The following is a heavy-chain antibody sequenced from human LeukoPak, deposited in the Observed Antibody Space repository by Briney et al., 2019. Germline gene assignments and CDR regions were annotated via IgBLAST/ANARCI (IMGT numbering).Heavy chain of an antibody. CDR2: ISGSGGST. CDR1: GFTFSSYA. Sequence: GGSLRLSCAASGFTFSSYAMSWVRQAPGKGLEWVSAISGSGGSTYYADSVKGRFTISRDNSKNTLYLQMDSLRAEDTAIYYCTRVGYIDEGIDYWGQGTLVTVSS. D-gene: IGHD5-24*01. CDR3: TRVGYIDEGIDY. J-gene: IGHJ4*02. V-gene: IGHV3-23*01.